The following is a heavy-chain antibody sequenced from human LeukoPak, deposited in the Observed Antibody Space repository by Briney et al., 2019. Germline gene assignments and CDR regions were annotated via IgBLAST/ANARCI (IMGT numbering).Heavy chain of an antibody. D-gene: IGHD6-6*01. V-gene: IGHV4-39*07. J-gene: IGHJ6*03. Sequence: SETLSLTCSVSGDSISSSGYYWDWIRQPPGKGLEWIGSIHHSGNTNYNPSLKSRVTISVDTSKNQFSLKLSSVTAADTAVYYCARMVRSSSIAANYYMDVWGKGTTVTVSS. CDR1: GDSISSSGYY. CDR3: ARMVRSSSIAANYYMDV. CDR2: IHHSGNT.